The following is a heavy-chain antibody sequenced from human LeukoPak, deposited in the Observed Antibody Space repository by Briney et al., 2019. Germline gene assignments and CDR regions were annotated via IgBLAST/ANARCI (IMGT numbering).Heavy chain of an antibody. CDR1: GDSISSSSYY. CDR2: IYYSGST. Sequence: SETLSLTCTVSGDSISSSSYYWGWIRQPPGRGLEWIGSIYYSGSTYYNPSLKSRVTVSVDTSKNQFSLRLSSVTAADTAVYFCARQDRVTMIGFDYWGQGTLVTVSP. D-gene: IGHD3-22*01. V-gene: IGHV4-39*01. J-gene: IGHJ4*02. CDR3: ARQDRVTMIGFDY.